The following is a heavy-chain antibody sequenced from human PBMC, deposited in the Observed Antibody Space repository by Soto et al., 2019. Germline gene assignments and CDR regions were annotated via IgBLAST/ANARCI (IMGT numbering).Heavy chain of an antibody. Sequence: EVQLVESGGGLVQPGGSLRLSCAASGFTVSSNYMSWVRQAPGKGLEWVSVIYSGGSTYYADSVKGRFTISRDNSKNTLYLQMNSLRAEDTAVYYCARERFGAPENWFDPWGQGTLVTVSS. J-gene: IGHJ5*02. D-gene: IGHD3-10*01. CDR3: ARERFGAPENWFDP. CDR2: IYSGGST. CDR1: GFTVSSNY. V-gene: IGHV3-66*01.